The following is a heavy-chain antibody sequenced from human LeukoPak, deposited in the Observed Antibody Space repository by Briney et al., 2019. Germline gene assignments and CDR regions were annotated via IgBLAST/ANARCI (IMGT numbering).Heavy chain of an antibody. Sequence: PGGSLRLSCAASGFTFSSYAMSWVRQAPGKGLEWVSAISGSGGSTYYADSVKGRFTISRDNSKDTLYLQMNSLRAEDTAVYYCAKETYYYGSGSYYNSGFDPWGQGTLVTVSS. D-gene: IGHD3-10*01. CDR1: GFTFSSYA. CDR3: AKETYYYGSGSYYNSGFDP. CDR2: ISGSGGST. J-gene: IGHJ5*02. V-gene: IGHV3-23*01.